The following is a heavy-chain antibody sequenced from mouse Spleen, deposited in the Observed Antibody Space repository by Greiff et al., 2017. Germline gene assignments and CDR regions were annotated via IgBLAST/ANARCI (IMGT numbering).Heavy chain of an antibody. V-gene: IGHV1-81*01. D-gene: IGHD4-1*01. Sequence: VKLVESGAELARPGASVKLSCKASGYTFTSYGISWVKQRTGQGLEWIGEIYPRSGNTYYNEKFKGKATLTVDESSSTAYMQLSSLTSEDSAVYYCARGELGRFDYWGQGTTLTVSS. CDR3: ARGELGRFDY. CDR1: GYTFTSYG. CDR2: IYPRSGNT. J-gene: IGHJ2*01.